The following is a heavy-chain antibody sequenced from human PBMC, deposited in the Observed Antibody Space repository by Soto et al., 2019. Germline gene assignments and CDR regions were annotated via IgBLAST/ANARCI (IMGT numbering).Heavy chain of an antibody. Sequence: SGPTLVNPTQTLTLTCTFSGFSLSTSGVGVGWIRQPPGKALEWLALIYWNDDKHYSPSLKSRLTITKDTSKNQVVLTMTNMDPVETATYYCENNNQYKWNGRHWFDTWGQGTLVTVSS. J-gene: IGHJ5*02. CDR2: IYWNDDK. CDR1: GFSLSTSGVG. CDR3: ENNNQYKWNGRHWFDT. D-gene: IGHD1-20*01. V-gene: IGHV2-5*01.